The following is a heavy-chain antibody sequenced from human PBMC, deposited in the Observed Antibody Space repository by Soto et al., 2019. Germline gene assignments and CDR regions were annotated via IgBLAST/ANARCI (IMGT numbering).Heavy chain of an antibody. CDR2: IYYSGST. V-gene: IGHV4-59*01. J-gene: IGHJ4*02. D-gene: IGHD3-3*02. Sequence: SETLSLTCTVSGGSISSYYWSWIRQPPGKGLEWIGYIYYSGSTNYNPSLKSRVTISVDTSKNQFSLKLSSVTAADTAVYYCARGVLGAYWGQGTLVTVSS. CDR3: ARGVLGAY. CDR1: GGSISSYY.